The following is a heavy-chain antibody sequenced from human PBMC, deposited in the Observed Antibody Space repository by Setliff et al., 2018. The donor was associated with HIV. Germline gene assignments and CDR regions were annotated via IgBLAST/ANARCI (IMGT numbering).Heavy chain of an antibody. V-gene: IGHV3-7*03. CDR3: ARDLALWQLLPLDYFDY. J-gene: IGHJ4*02. CDR1: GFTFSSYW. Sequence: GGSLRLSCAASGFTFSSYWMSWVRQAPGKGLEWVANIKQDGSEKYYVDSVKGRFTISRDNAKNSLYLQMNSLRAEDTAVYYCARDLALWQLLPLDYFDYWGQGTLVTVSS. D-gene: IGHD2-2*01. CDR2: IKQDGSEK.